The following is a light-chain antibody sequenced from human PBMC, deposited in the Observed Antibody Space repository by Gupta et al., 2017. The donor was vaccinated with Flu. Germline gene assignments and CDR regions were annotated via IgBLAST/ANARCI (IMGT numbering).Light chain of an antibody. CDR2: DVS. Sequence: QSALTPPRSVSGSPGQSVTISCTGTSSDVGGYNYVSWYQQHPGKAPKLMIYDVSKRPSGVPDRFSGSKSGNTASLIISGLQAEDEADYYCCSYAGSYTLWVFGTGTKVTVL. J-gene: IGLJ1*01. CDR1: SSDVGGYNY. CDR3: CSYAGSYTLWV. V-gene: IGLV2-11*01.